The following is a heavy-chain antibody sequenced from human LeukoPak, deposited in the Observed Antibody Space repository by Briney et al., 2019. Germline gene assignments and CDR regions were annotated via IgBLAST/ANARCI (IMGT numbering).Heavy chain of an antibody. CDR3: SRDGGACGNSAFDI. CDR1: GFIFSDYI. J-gene: IGHJ3*02. D-gene: IGHD3-16*01. V-gene: IGHV3-72*01. CDR2: IRTRINSSTT. Sequence: PGGSLRLSCAASGFIFSDYIMDWVRQAPGKGLEWVGRIRTRINSSTTEYAASVKGRFTISRDDSKNSMYLHMNSLKTEDTAVYHCSRDGGACGNSAFDIWGQGTMVTVSS.